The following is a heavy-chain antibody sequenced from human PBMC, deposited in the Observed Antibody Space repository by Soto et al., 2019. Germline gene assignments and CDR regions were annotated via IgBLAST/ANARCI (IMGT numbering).Heavy chain of an antibody. V-gene: IGHV4-39*01. Sequence: SETLSLTCAVSGDSMSSSDYYWGWIRQPPGKGLEWIGSIYYSGSTYYNPSLQSRVAISVDTSKNQFSLKLKSVTAADTAIYYCARRTVNIRAFYSGLKTHCFDYWGQGAPVTVSS. CDR3: ARRTVNIRAFYSGLKTHCFDY. D-gene: IGHD6-19*01. J-gene: IGHJ4*02. CDR2: IYYSGST. CDR1: GDSMSSSDYY.